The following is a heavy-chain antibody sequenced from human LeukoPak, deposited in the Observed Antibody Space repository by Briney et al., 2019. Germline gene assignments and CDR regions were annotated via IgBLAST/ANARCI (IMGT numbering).Heavy chain of an antibody. CDR2: INPNSGRT. Sequence: ASVKVSCKASGYTFTGYYMNWVRQAPGQGLEWMGWINPNSGRTNYAQNFQGRVTMTRDPSISTAYMELSGLTSNDTAVYYCARTREYSSSWYFPPFDPWGQGTLVTFSS. D-gene: IGHD6-13*01. V-gene: IGHV1-2*02. J-gene: IGHJ5*02. CDR1: GYTFTGYY. CDR3: ARTREYSSSWYFPPFDP.